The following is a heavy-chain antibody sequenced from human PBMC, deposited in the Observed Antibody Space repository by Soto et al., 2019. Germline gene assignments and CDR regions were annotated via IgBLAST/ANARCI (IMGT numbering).Heavy chain of an antibody. Sequence: SVKVSCKASGGTFSSYAISWVRQAPGQGLEWMGGVIPIFGTANYAQKFQGRVTITADESTSTAYMELSSLRSEDTAVYYCARSDYGDYGVGAFDIWGQGTMVTVSS. D-gene: IGHD4-17*01. CDR1: GGTFSSYA. V-gene: IGHV1-69*13. J-gene: IGHJ3*02. CDR2: VIPIFGTA. CDR3: ARSDYGDYGVGAFDI.